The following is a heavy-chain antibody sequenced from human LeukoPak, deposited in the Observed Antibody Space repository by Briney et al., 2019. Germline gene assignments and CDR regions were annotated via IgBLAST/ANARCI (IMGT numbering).Heavy chain of an antibody. CDR3: ARVRYDYVWGSYRPTFDY. Sequence: SETLSLTCTVSGGSISSYYWSWIRQPPGKGLEWIGYIYYSGSTNYNPSLKSRVTISVDTSKNQFSLKLSSVTAADTAVYYCARVRYDYVWGSYRPTFDYWGQGTLVTVSS. V-gene: IGHV4-59*01. D-gene: IGHD3-16*02. J-gene: IGHJ4*02. CDR1: GGSISSYY. CDR2: IYYSGST.